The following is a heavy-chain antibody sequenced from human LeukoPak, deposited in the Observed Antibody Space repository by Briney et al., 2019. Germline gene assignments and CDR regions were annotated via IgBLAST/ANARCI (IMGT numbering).Heavy chain of an antibody. CDR3: AVGYCSSTSCYSADLDY. CDR1: GGSFSGYY. V-gene: IGHV4-34*01. J-gene: IGHJ4*02. D-gene: IGHD2-2*03. CDR2: INHSGST. Sequence: RASETLSLTCAVYGGSFSGYYWSWIRQPPGKGLEWIGEINHSGSTNYSPSLKSRVTISVDTSKNQFSLKLSSVTAADTAVYYCAVGYCSSTSCYSADLDYWGQGTLVTVSS.